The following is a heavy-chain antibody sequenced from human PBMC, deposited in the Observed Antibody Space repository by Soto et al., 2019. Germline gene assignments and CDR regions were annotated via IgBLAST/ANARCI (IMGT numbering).Heavy chain of an antibody. Sequence: EVHLLESGGGLVQPGGSLRLSCAASGFTFSSYAMSWVRQAPGKGLEWVSTISGSGASTYFADSVKGRFTISRDNSKNTLYLQTNSLRAEDTAVYYCAKYDSPGVAAAADYWGQGTLVTVST. CDR1: GFTFSSYA. CDR2: ISGSGAST. J-gene: IGHJ4*02. CDR3: AKYDSPGVAAAADY. V-gene: IGHV3-23*01. D-gene: IGHD6-13*01.